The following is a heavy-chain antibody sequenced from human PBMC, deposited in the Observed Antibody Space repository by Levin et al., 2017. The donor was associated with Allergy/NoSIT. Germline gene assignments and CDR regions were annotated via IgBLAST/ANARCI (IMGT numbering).Heavy chain of an antibody. CDR1: GFTVSSHY. CDR3: ARDHCSSTSCYHYY. D-gene: IGHD2-2*01. CDR2: IYSGGST. Sequence: GESLKISCAASGFTVSSHYMSWVRQAPGKGLEWVSVIYSGGSTYYADSVKGRFTISRDNSKNTLYLQMNSLRAEDTAVYYCARDHCSSTSCYHYYWGQGTLVTVSS. J-gene: IGHJ4*02. V-gene: IGHV3-53*01.